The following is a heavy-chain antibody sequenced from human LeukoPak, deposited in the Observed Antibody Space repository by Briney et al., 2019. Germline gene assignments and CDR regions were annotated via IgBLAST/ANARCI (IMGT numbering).Heavy chain of an antibody. CDR1: GGSFSGYY. D-gene: IGHD6-19*01. V-gene: IGHV4-34*01. CDR2: IYYSGST. CDR3: ARRDSSGWPATYNWFDP. J-gene: IGHJ5*02. Sequence: SETLSLTCAVYGGSFSGYYWSWIRQPPGKGLEWIGSIYYSGSTYYNPSLKSRVTISVGTSKNQFSLKLSSVTAADTAVYYCARRDSSGWPATYNWFDPWGQGTLVTVSS.